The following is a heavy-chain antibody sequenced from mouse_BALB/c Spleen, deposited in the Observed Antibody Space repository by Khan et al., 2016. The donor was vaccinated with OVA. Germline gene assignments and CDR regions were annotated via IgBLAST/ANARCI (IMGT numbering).Heavy chain of an antibody. D-gene: IGHD1-1*01. CDR3: ALYGSRGDY. Sequence: QVQLQQSGAELMKPGASVKISCKATGFTFSNYWIEWVKQRPGHGLEWIGQILPGSGDTNYNEKFEGKATFTADTSSNTDYMQLSSLTSEDSAVYYCALYGSRGDYWGQGTTLTVSS. J-gene: IGHJ2*01. V-gene: IGHV1-9*01. CDR2: ILPGSGDT. CDR1: GFTFSNYW.